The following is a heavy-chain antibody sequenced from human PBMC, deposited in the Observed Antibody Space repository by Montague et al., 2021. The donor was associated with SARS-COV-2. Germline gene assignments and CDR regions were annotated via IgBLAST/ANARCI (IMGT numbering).Heavy chain of an antibody. CDR2: IYYSGST. V-gene: IGHV4-39*01. D-gene: IGHD3-22*01. CDR1: GGSISSSGYY. CDR3: ARFPTSYYYDSKAAPATPDAFDI. J-gene: IGHJ3*02. Sequence: SETRSLTCTVSGGSISSSGYYWGWIRQPPGKGLEWIGGIYYSGSTYYNPSLKSRVTISVDTSKNQFSLKLSSVTAADTAVYYCARFPTSYYYDSKAAPATPDAFDIWGQGTMVTVSS.